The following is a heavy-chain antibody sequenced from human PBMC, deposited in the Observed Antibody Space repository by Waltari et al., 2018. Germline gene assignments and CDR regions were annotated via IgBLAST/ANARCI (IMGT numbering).Heavy chain of an antibody. J-gene: IGHJ4*02. V-gene: IGHV3-21*01. CDR1: GFTFSSYS. Sequence: EVQLVESGGGLVKPGGSLRLSCAASGFTFSSYSMNWVRQAPGKGLVWVSSISSSSSYIYFADSVKGRFTISRDNAKNSLYLQMNSLRAEDTAVYYCARGSKGYYFYYWGQGTLVTVSS. D-gene: IGHD6-6*01. CDR2: ISSSSSYI. CDR3: ARGSKGYYFYY.